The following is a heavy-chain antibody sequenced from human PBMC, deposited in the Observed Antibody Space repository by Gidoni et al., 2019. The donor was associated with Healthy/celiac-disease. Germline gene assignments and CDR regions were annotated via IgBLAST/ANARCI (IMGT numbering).Heavy chain of an antibody. CDR3: ARGKWELPGGNWFDP. J-gene: IGHJ5*02. CDR1: GYTFTGYY. CDR2: INPNMGGK. D-gene: IGHD1-26*01. V-gene: IGHV1-2*02. Sequence: QVQLVQSGAEVKKPGASVKVSCKASGYTFTGYYMHWVRRAPGQGLEWMGLINPNMGGKNLEQKFKGRVTMTRDTSISTAYMELSRLRSDDTAGYDCARGKWELPGGNWFDPWGQGTLVTVSS.